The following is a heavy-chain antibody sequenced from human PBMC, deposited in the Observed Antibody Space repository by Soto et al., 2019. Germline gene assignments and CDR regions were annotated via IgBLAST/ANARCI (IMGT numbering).Heavy chain of an antibody. V-gene: IGHV4-59*01. J-gene: IGHJ5*02. Sequence: SETLSLTCTVSGGSISSYYWSWIRQPPGKGLEWIGYIYYSGSTNYNPSLKSRVTISVDTSKNQFSLKLSSVTAADTAVYYWAGGGGGVGFDPWGQGTLVTVSS. CDR2: IYYSGST. CDR3: AGGGGGVGFDP. CDR1: GGSISSYY. D-gene: IGHD2-15*01.